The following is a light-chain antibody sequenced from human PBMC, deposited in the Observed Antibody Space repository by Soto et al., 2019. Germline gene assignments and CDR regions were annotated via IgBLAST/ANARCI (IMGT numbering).Light chain of an antibody. J-gene: IGKJ1*01. Sequence: EIVMTQSQVTLSVSPVESATLSCRASERISNNLAWYQQKPGQANRLLIYSASTRATGIPARFIGSGSATEFTLTISSLQSEEFAVYYCQKYNNWPQTVGNGNKVAIK. CDR2: SAS. CDR3: QKYNNWPQT. V-gene: IGKV3D-15*01. CDR1: ERISNN.